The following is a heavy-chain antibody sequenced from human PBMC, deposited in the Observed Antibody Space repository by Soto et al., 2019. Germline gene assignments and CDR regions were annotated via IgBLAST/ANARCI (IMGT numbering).Heavy chain of an antibody. V-gene: IGHV1-69*19. CDR1: GGTFSDYA. CDR2: VIPIFRTA. J-gene: IGHJ3*02. Sequence: QVQLVQSGAEVKKPGSSVKVSCKASGGTFSDYAISWVRQAPGQGLEWMGGVIPIFRTANYAQKFQGRVTITVDESTSTVYMELSSLRSEDTALYYCARDSGGGYSYAWGKNAFDICGQGTMVTVSS. CDR3: ARDSGGGYSYAWGKNAFDI. D-gene: IGHD5-18*01.